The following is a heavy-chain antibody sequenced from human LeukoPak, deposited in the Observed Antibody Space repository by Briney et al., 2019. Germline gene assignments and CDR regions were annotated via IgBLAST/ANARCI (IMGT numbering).Heavy chain of an antibody. CDR1: GGSISSYY. V-gene: IGHV4-59*01. CDR3: ARVRRFSGYYNVYFDY. D-gene: IGHD3-3*01. CDR2: INYSGST. Sequence: SETLSLTCTVSGGSISSYYWGWIRQPPGKGLEWIGYINYSGSTNYNPSLKSRVTVSVNSSNNQFSLKLRSMTAADTAVYYCARVRRFSGYYNVYFDYWGQGTLVTVSS. J-gene: IGHJ4*02.